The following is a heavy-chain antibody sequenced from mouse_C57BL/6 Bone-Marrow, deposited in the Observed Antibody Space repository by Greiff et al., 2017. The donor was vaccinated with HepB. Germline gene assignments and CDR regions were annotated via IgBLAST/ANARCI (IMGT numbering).Heavy chain of an antibody. D-gene: IGHD1-1*01. CDR1: GFSFTSYA. V-gene: IGHV2-9-1*01. CDR3: ARNSLLGSSSGAYYAMDY. CDR2: IWTGGGT. J-gene: IGHJ4*01. Sequence: VQLQQSGPGLVAPSQSLSITCTVSGFSFTSYAISWVRQPPGKGLEWLGVIWTGGGTNYNSALKSRLSISKDNSKRQVFLKMNSLQTDDTARYYCARNSLLGSSSGAYYAMDYWGQGTSVTVSS.